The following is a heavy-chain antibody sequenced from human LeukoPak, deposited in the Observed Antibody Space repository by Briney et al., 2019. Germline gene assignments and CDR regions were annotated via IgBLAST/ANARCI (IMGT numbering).Heavy chain of an antibody. CDR2: IYTTGST. V-gene: IGHV4-4*07. CDR3: GRLKKDFDHYFDY. CDR1: GGSISSYH. D-gene: IGHD3-3*01. J-gene: IGHJ4*02. Sequence: SETLSLTCSVSGGSISSYHWSWIRQPAGKGLEWIGRIYTTGSTNYNPSLKSRVTMSVDTSKNQFSLQLNSVTAADTAVYYCGRLKKDFDHYFDYWGRGTLVTVPS.